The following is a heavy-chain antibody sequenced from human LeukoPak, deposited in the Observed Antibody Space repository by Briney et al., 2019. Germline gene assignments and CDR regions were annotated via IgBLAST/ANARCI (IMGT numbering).Heavy chain of an antibody. V-gene: IGHV3-30*02. Sequence: GGSLRLSCTASGFTFSGSGMHWVRQAPGKGLDWVAFIRSDGSNKYYADSVKGRFTISRDNSKNTLYLQMNSLRAEDTAVYYCAKDSRSLPFDYWGQGTLVTVSS. D-gene: IGHD1-26*01. CDR3: AKDSRSLPFDY. CDR1: GFTFSGSG. J-gene: IGHJ4*02. CDR2: IRSDGSNK.